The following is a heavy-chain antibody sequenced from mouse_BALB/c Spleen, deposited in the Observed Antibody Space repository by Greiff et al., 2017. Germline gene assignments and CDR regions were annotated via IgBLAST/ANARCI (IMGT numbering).Heavy chain of an antibody. J-gene: IGHJ2*02. Sequence: QVQLQQSGAELMKPGASVKISCKATGYTFSSYWIEWVKQRPGHGLEWIGEILPGSGSTNYNEKFKGKATFTADTSSNTAYMQLSSLTSEDSAVYYCARRGGGYGKDYWGQGTSLTVSS. V-gene: IGHV1-9*01. CDR2: ILPGSGST. D-gene: IGHD2-1*01. CDR1: GYTFSSYW. CDR3: ARRGGGYGKDY.